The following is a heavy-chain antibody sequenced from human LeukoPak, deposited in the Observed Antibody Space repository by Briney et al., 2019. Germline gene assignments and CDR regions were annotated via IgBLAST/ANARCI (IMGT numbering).Heavy chain of an antibody. CDR1: GGSFSGYY. CDR2: INHSGST. V-gene: IGHV4-34*01. Sequence: SETLSLTXAVYGGSFSGYYWSWIRQPPGKGLEWIGEINHSGSTNYNPSLKSRVTISVDTSKNQFSLKLSSVTAADTAVYYCARIGRYYDSSGSPRPFDYWGLGTLVTVSS. CDR3: ARIGRYYDSSGSPRPFDY. J-gene: IGHJ4*02. D-gene: IGHD3-22*01.